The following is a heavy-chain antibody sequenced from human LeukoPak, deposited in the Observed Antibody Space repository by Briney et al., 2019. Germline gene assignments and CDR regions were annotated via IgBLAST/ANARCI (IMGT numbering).Heavy chain of an antibody. V-gene: IGHV4-59*01. D-gene: IGHD4-17*01. CDR3: ARGGDYAAYYNYGMDA. J-gene: IGHJ6*02. CDR2: MHYSGST. CDR1: GGSFSSYS. Sequence: SETLSLTCTVSGGSFSSYSWSWIRQPPGKGLEWIGHMHYSGSTNYNPSLKSRVTTSVDTSKNQFSLKLSSVTAADTAVYYCARGGDYAAYYNYGMDAWGQGTTVTVSS.